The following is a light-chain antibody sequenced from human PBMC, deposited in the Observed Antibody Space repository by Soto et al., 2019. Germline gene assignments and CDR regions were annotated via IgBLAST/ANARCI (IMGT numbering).Light chain of an antibody. CDR3: TSYVPSDNYV. Sequence: QSVLTQPPSASGSPGQSVTSSCTGTTSDVGGYNYLSWYQQHPGKAPKLMIYEVIKRPSGVPDRFSGSKSGNTASLTVSGLQAEDEADYYCTSYVPSDNYVFGTGTKVTVL. CDR1: TSDVGGYNY. J-gene: IGLJ1*01. V-gene: IGLV2-8*01. CDR2: EVI.